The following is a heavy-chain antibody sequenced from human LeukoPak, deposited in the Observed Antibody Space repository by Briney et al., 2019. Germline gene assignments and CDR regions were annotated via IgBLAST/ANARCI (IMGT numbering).Heavy chain of an antibody. D-gene: IGHD3-9*01. J-gene: IGHJ6*03. Sequence: GASVKVSCKVSGYTLTELSMHWVRQAPGKGPEWMGGFDPDDGETIYAQKFQGRVTITADKSTSTAYMELSSLRSEDTAVYYCAIWSDDILTGYYRGGRDYYYYMDVWGKGTTVTVSS. V-gene: IGHV1-24*01. CDR1: GYTLTELS. CDR2: FDPDDGET. CDR3: AIWSDDILTGYYRGGRDYYYYMDV.